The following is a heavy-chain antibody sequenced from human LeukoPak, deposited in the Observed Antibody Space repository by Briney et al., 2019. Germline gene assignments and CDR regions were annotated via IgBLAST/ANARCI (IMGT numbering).Heavy chain of an antibody. CDR2: VYYNGNT. V-gene: IGHV4-39*01. CDR1: GCSTSSSDYY. D-gene: IGHD1-26*01. CDR3: ARLHYPPVPYY. J-gene: IGHJ4*02. Sequence: ASETLSLTCTVSGCSTSSSDYYWGWIRQPPERGLEWIGSVYYNGNTYYNPSLKSRVTISIDTSKNQLSLKLNSVTAADAAVYYCARLHYPPVPYYWGQGTLVTVSA.